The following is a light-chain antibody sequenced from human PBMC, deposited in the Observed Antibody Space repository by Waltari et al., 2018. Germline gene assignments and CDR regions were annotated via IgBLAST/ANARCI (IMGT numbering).Light chain of an antibody. CDR2: EVS. J-gene: IGLJ2*01. CDR1: STDLTTYNY. CDR3: SSYAGRDNLL. V-gene: IGLV2-8*01. Sequence: QSALTQLPSASGSPGQSVTLSCSGTSTDLTTYNYVSWYQHHQGRAPKLLIYEVSKRPSGFPDRFSGSKSGNTASLTVSGLQTEDEAVYYCSSYAGRDNLLFGGGTKLTVL.